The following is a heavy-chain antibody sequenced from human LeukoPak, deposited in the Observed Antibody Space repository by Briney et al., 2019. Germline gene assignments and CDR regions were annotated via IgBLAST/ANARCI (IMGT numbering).Heavy chain of an antibody. CDR2: TYPGDSDT. D-gene: IGHD2-15*01. Sequence: GESLKISCNGSGYTFTSYWIAWVRQMPGKGLEWMGITYPGDSDTRYSPSFQGQVTISADKSISTAYLQWSSLKASDTAMYYCARVVADNWFDPWGQGTLVTVSS. J-gene: IGHJ5*02. CDR1: GYTFTSYW. CDR3: ARVVADNWFDP. V-gene: IGHV5-51*01.